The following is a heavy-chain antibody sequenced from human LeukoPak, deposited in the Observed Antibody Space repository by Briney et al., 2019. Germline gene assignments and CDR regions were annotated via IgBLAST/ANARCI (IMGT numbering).Heavy chain of an antibody. CDR3: ARARPYRSSWYHDY. Sequence: GGSLRLSCAASGFSFSTYTMNWVGQAPGKGVDWVSYISSSSSTIYYAHSVKGRFTISRDNPTNSLYLQMISLRDEHTAVYYCARARPYRSSWYHDYWGQGSLVTVSS. J-gene: IGHJ4*02. CDR2: ISSSSSTI. D-gene: IGHD6-13*01. CDR1: GFSFSTYT. V-gene: IGHV3-48*02.